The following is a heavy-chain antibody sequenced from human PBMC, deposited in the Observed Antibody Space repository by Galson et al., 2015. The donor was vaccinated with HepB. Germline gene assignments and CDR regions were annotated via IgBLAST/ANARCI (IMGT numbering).Heavy chain of an antibody. CDR3: ARERQLEGNWFDP. J-gene: IGHJ5*02. D-gene: IGHD6-6*01. CDR2: ISSSSSTI. V-gene: IGHV3-48*01. Sequence: SLRLSCAASGFTFSSYSMNWVRQAPGKGLEWVSYISSSSSTIYYADSVKGRFTISRDNAKNSLYLQMNSLRAEDTAVYYCARERQLEGNWFDPWGQGTLVTVSS. CDR1: GFTFSSYS.